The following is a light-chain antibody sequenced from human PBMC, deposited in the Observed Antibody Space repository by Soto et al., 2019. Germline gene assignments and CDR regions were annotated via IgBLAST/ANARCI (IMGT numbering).Light chain of an antibody. Sequence: EIVLTQSPGTLSLSPGERATLSCRASQSVNSNYLAWYQQKAGQAPRLLIYGASSRATGIPDRFSGSGSGTDFTLTISRLEPEDFALYFCQQDGSSFTFGQGTKLEIK. CDR1: QSVNSNY. J-gene: IGKJ2*01. CDR3: QQDGSSFT. CDR2: GAS. V-gene: IGKV3-20*01.